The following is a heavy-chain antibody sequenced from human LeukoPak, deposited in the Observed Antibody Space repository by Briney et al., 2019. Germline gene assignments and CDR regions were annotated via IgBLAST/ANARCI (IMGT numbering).Heavy chain of an antibody. V-gene: IGHV3-11*01. D-gene: IGHD2-2*01. Sequence: GGSLRLSCAASGFTFCDYYMSWIRQAPGKGLEWVSYISSSGSTIYYADSVKGRFTISRDNAKNSLYLQMNSLRAEDTAVYYCARAKYQLLQRYYYYYMDVWGKGTTVTVSS. CDR1: GFTFCDYY. CDR3: ARAKYQLLQRYYYYYMDV. CDR2: ISSSGSTI. J-gene: IGHJ6*03.